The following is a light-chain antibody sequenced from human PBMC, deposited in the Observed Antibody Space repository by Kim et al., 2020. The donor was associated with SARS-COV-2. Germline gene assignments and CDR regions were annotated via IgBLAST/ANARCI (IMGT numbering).Light chain of an antibody. CDR1: SGSIASTY. CDR3: QSYAGNNGI. CDR2: EDD. V-gene: IGLV6-57*02. J-gene: IGLJ2*01. Sequence: NFMLTQPHSVSESPGKTVTISCTGSSGSIASTYVQWYQQRPGSVPTIVIYEDDQRPSGVPDRFSGAIDSSSNSASLTISGLKTEDEADYYCQSYAGNNGICGGGTQRTVL.